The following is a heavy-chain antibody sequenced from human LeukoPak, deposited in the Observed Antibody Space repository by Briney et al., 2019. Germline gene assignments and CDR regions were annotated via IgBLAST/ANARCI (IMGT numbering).Heavy chain of an antibody. CDR2: INHSGST. Sequence: SETLSLTCAVYGGSFSGYYWSWIRHPPGKGLEWIGEINHSGSTNYNPSLKSRVTISVDTSKNQFSLKLSSVTAADTAVYYCAGARNKGSLFDYWGQGTLATVSS. CDR3: AGARNKGSLFDY. J-gene: IGHJ4*02. V-gene: IGHV4-34*01. CDR1: GGSFSGYY. D-gene: IGHD1/OR15-1a*01.